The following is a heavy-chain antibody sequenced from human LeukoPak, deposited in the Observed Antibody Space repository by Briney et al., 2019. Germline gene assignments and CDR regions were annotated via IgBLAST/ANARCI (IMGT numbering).Heavy chain of an antibody. CDR3: AGATNRYFDY. CDR1: GFTFSTYA. V-gene: IGHV3-23*01. J-gene: IGHJ4*02. D-gene: IGHD1-26*01. Sequence: PGGSLRLSCAASGFTFSTYAMNWVRQAPGKRLEWVSSITGSGRDTYYAGSVRGRITISRDSSRNTLYLQMNSLRAEDTAVYYCAGATNRYFDYWGQGTLVTVSS. CDR2: ITGSGRDT.